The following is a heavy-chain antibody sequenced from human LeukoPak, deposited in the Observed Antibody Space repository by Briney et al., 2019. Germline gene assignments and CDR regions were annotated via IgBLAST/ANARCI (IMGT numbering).Heavy chain of an antibody. V-gene: IGHV3-33*01. CDR2: IWYDGSNK. D-gene: IGHD5-24*01. CDR3: ARQLPEGYFDY. J-gene: IGHJ4*02. Sequence: GGSLRLSCAASGFTFSSYSMHWVRQAPGKGLEWVAVIWYDGSNKYYADSVKGRFTISRDNSKNTLYLQMNSLRAEDTAVYYCARQLPEGYFDYWGQGTLVTVSS. CDR1: GFTFSSYS.